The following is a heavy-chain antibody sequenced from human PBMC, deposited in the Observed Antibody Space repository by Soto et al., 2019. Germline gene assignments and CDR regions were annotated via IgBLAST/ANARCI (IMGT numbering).Heavy chain of an antibody. CDR1: GFMFGSYW. D-gene: IGHD4-17*01. Sequence: LRLSCTASGFMFGSYWMTWVRHVPGKGLQWVANIKRDGSEKYYVDFVKGRFTISRDNADNSVFLDMNNLRVDDTAIYYCARVRATDYEIDYWGQGALVTVSS. CDR3: ARVRATDYEIDY. CDR2: IKRDGSEK. J-gene: IGHJ4*02. V-gene: IGHV3-7*01.